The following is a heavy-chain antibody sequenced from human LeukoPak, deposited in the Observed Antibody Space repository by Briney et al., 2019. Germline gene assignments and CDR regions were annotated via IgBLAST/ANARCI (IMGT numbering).Heavy chain of an antibody. V-gene: IGHV3-64*01. J-gene: IGHJ4*02. CDR3: ARDGAQYYYDSSGYPPDY. CDR2: ISSNGGST. D-gene: IGHD3-22*01. Sequence: GGSLRLSCAASGFIFSSYAMHWVRQAPGKGLEYVSAISSNGGSTYYANSVKGRFTISRDNSKNTLYLQMGSLRAEDMAVYYCARDGAQYYYDSSGYPPDYWGQGTLVTVSS. CDR1: GFIFSSYA.